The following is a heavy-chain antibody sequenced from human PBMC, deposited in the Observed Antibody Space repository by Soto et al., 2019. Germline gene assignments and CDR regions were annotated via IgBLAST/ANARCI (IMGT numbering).Heavy chain of an antibody. J-gene: IGHJ5*02. CDR1: GYSFTSYW. D-gene: IGHD3-22*01. CDR3: ARPYDSSVYSPRWFDP. V-gene: IGHV5-51*01. CDR2: IYPGDSDT. Sequence: GESLKISCKGSGYSFTSYWIGWVRQMPGKGLEWMGIIYPGDSDTRYSPSFQGQVTISADKSISTAYLQWSSLKASDTAMYYCARPYDSSVYSPRWFDPGGKGPRVTVPS.